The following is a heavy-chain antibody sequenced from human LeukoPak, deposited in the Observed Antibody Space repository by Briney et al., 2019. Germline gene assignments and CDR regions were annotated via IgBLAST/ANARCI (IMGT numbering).Heavy chain of an antibody. V-gene: IGHV1-46*01. J-gene: IGHJ3*02. CDR3: ARGSTYGDGRDQAFDI. CDR2: INPSGGST. Sequence: ASVKVSCKASGYTFTSYYMHWVRQAPGQGLEWMGIINPSGGSTSYAQKFQGRVTMTRDMSTSTVYMELSSLRSEDTAVYYCARGSTYGDGRDQAFDIWGRGTMVTVSS. CDR1: GYTFTSYY. D-gene: IGHD4-17*01.